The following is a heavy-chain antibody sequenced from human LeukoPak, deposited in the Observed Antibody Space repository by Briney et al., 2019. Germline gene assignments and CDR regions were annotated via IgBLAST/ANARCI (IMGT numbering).Heavy chain of an antibody. CDR3: ARDRYYDFWSGYGAFDI. Sequence: SETLSLTCTVSGGSISSYYWSWIRQPAGKGLKWIGRIYTSGSTNYNPSLKSRVTMSVDTSKNQFSLKLSSVTAADTAVYYCARDRYYDFWSGYGAFDIWGQGTMVTVSS. J-gene: IGHJ3*02. V-gene: IGHV4-4*07. D-gene: IGHD3-3*01. CDR1: GGSISSYY. CDR2: IYTSGST.